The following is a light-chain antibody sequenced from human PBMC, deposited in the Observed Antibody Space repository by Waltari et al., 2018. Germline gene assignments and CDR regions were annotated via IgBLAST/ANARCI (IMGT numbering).Light chain of an antibody. CDR1: QDIGPY. CDR2: KSS. CDR3: EQDATYHA. V-gene: IGKV1-5*03. Sequence: DIQMTQSPSTLSASVGDRVTITCRASQDIGPYLAWYQQKPGKAPNLLIYKSSILESVVPSKFSGSGSGTEVTLTITRLQPDDFATEYIEQDATYHACGQGTKLEI. J-gene: IGKJ2*01.